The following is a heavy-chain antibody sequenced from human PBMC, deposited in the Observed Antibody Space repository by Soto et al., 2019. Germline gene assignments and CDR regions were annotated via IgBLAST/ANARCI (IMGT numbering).Heavy chain of an antibody. D-gene: IGHD1-26*01. J-gene: IGHJ6*02. V-gene: IGHV3-11*01. Sequence: LRLSCAASGFTFSDYYMSWIRQAPGKGLEWASYISSSGSTIYYADSVKGRFTISRDNAKNSLYLQMNSLRAEDTAVYYCGVGATTIYYYGMDVWGQGTTVTVSS. CDR2: ISSSGSTI. CDR1: GFTFSDYY. CDR3: GVGATTIYYYGMDV.